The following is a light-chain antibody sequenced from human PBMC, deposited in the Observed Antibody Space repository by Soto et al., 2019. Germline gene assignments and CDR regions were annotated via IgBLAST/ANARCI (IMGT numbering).Light chain of an antibody. CDR3: ETWDSNTRV. CDR2: VEGGGTY. J-gene: IGLJ3*02. CDR1: SGHSRNI. Sequence: QSVLTQSSSASASLGSSVKLTCTLSSGHSRNIIAWHQQQPGKAPRYLMKVEGGGTYNKGSGVPDRFSGSSSGPDRFLTISNLQFEDEADYYCETWDSNTRVFGGGTQLTVL. V-gene: IGLV4-60*02.